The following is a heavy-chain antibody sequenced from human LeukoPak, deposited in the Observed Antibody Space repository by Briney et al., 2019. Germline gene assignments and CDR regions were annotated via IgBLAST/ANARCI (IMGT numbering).Heavy chain of an antibody. D-gene: IGHD2-2*02. CDR3: AKDSPAAVVVPAAILDY. CDR2: IRYDGSNK. Sequence: GGSLRLSCAASGFTFSSYGMHWVRQAPGKGLEWVAFIRYDGSNKYYADSVKGRFTISRDNSKNTLYLQMNSLRAEDTAVYYCAKDSPAAVVVPAAILDYWGQGTLVTVSS. V-gene: IGHV3-30*02. J-gene: IGHJ4*02. CDR1: GFTFSSYG.